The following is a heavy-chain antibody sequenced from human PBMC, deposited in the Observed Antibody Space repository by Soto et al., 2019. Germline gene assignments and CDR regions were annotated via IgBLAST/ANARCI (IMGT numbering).Heavy chain of an antibody. J-gene: IGHJ5*02. Sequence: PSETLSLTCTVSGGSVSSGSYYWSWIRQPPGKGLEWIGYIYYSGSTNYNPSLKSRVTISVDTSKNQFSLKLSSVTAADTAVYYCAGAAMDLFWFDPWGQGTLVTVSS. CDR2: IYYSGST. D-gene: IGHD5-18*01. CDR1: GGSVSSGSYY. CDR3: AGAAMDLFWFDP. V-gene: IGHV4-61*01.